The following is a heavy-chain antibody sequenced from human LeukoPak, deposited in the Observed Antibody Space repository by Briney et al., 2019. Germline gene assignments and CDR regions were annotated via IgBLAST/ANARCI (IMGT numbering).Heavy chain of an antibody. CDR3: ARVGGDFWSGYHFDY. Sequence: GGSLRLSCAASGFTFSSYWMHWVRQAPGKGLVWVSRINSDGSSTSYADSVKGRFTISRDNAKNTLYLQMNSLRAEDTAVYYCARVGGDFWSGYHFDYWSQGTLVTVSS. D-gene: IGHD3-3*01. J-gene: IGHJ4*02. V-gene: IGHV3-74*01. CDR1: GFTFSSYW. CDR2: INSDGSST.